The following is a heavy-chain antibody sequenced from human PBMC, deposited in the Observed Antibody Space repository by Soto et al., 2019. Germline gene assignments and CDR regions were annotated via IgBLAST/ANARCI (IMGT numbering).Heavy chain of an antibody. CDR3: ARYSLGELSLPTQHYGMDF. D-gene: IGHD3-16*02. V-gene: IGHV1-69*02. CDR2: IIPILGIA. Sequence: KLSSKAPRVTNGSRSRCWPRHSPKKGLEWMGRIIPILGIANYAQKFQGRVTITADKSTSTAYMELSSLRSEDTAVYYCARYSLGELSLPTQHYGMDFRGQRTTVTVSS. J-gene: IGHJ6*02. CDR1: RVTNGSRS.